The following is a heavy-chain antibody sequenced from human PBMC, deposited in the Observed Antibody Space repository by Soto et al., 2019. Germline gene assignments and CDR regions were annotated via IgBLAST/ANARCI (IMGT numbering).Heavy chain of an antibody. V-gene: IGHV3-7*03. CDR1: GFTFSSYW. Sequence: PWGSLRLSCAASGFTFSSYWMSWVRQAPGKGLEWVANIKQDGSEKYYVDSVKGRFTISRDNAKNSLYLQMNSLRAEDTAVYYCARDRSSSWFDYWGQGTLVTVSS. J-gene: IGHJ4*02. CDR2: IKQDGSEK. D-gene: IGHD6-13*01. CDR3: ARDRSSSWFDY.